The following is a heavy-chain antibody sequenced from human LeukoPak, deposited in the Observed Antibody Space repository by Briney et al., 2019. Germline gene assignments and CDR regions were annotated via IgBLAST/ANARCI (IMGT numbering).Heavy chain of an antibody. J-gene: IGHJ4*02. CDR3: ATRRLRYFDWLLYPTYFDY. D-gene: IGHD3-9*01. CDR1: GGSFSGYY. V-gene: IGHV4-34*01. CDR2: INHSGST. Sequence: SEILSLTCAVYGGSFSGYYWSWIRQPPGKGLEWIGEINHSGSTNYNPSLKSRVTISVDTSKNQFSLKLSSVTAADTAVYYCATRRLRYFDWLLYPTYFDYWGQGTLVTVSS.